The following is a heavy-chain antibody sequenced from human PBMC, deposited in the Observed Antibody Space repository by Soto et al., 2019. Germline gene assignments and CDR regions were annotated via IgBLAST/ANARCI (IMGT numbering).Heavy chain of an antibody. CDR3: AKDSSMIVVVSAFDI. J-gene: IGHJ3*02. Sequence: GGSLRLSCRTSGFRFSSYGMHWVRQAPGKGLEWVAVISYDGSNKYYADSVKGRFTISRDNSKNTLYLQMNSLRAEDTAVYYCAKDSSMIVVVSAFDIWGQGTMVTVSS. CDR2: ISYDGSNK. D-gene: IGHD3-22*01. CDR1: GFRFSSYG. V-gene: IGHV3-30*18.